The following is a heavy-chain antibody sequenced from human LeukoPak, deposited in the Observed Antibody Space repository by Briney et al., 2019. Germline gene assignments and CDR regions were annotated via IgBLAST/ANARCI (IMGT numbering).Heavy chain of an antibody. Sequence: SGGSLRLSCAASGFTFSIYWMHWVRQAPGKGLVWVSRINSDGSSTSYADSVKGRFTISRDNAKNTLFLQMNSLRAEDTAVYYCARDDALRFLEWLSHGMDVWGQGTTVTVSS. CDR3: ARDDALRFLEWLSHGMDV. CDR1: GFTFSIYW. J-gene: IGHJ6*02. D-gene: IGHD3-3*01. V-gene: IGHV3-74*01. CDR2: INSDGSST.